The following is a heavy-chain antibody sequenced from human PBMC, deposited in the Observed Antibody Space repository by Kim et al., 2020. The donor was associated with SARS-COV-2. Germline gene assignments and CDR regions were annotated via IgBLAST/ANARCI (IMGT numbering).Heavy chain of an antibody. CDR1: GGTFSSYA. V-gene: IGHV1-69*13. CDR3: ARAYYYDSSGPLRAFDI. J-gene: IGHJ3*02. D-gene: IGHD3-22*01. CDR2: IIPIFGTA. Sequence: SVKVSCKASGGTFSSYAISWVRQAPGQGLEWMGGIIPIFGTANYAQKFQGRVTITADESTSTAYMELSSLRSEDTAVYYCARAYYYDSSGPLRAFDIWGQGTMVTVSS.